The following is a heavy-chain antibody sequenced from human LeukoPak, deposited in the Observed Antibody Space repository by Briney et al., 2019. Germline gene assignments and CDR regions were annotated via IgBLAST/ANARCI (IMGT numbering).Heavy chain of an antibody. CDR1: GFTFSSYW. D-gene: IGHD6-6*01. Sequence: GGSLRLSCAASGFTFSSYWMTWVRQAPGKGLEWVANIKGDGTQKDVVDSVKGRFTISRDNAKNSLYLQMNSLRAEDTAVYYCAREGMYSSSPARVWGQGTLVTVSS. CDR2: IKGDGTQK. J-gene: IGHJ4*02. V-gene: IGHV3-7*01. CDR3: AREGMYSSSPARV.